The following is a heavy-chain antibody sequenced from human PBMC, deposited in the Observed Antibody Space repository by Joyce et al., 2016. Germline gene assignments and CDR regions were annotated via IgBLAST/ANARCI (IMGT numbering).Heavy chain of an antibody. CDR2: ISNDGKNK. CDR1: GFTFRSYG. V-gene: IGHV3-30*18. J-gene: IGHJ4*02. CDR3: AKDRETSAVLDF. D-gene: IGHD6-25*01. Sequence: QAQLVESGGGVVQPGRSLRLSCAVSGFTFRSYGMHWVRQAQGKGLGWVAVISNDGKNKNYADSVKGRFTVARDNSKKILSLQMNSLGPEDTAVYYCAKDRETSAVLDFWGQGTPVTVSS.